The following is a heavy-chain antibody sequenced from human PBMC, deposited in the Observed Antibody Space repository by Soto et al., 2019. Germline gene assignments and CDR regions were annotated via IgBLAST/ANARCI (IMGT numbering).Heavy chain of an antibody. J-gene: IGHJ4*02. D-gene: IGHD3-3*01. CDR1: GFTFSSYA. CDR2: ISYDGSNK. CDR3: ARDYDFWSGYLPYY. V-gene: IGHV3-30-3*01. Sequence: GGSLRLSCAASGFTFSSYAMHWVRQAPGKGLEWVAVISYDGSNKYYADSVKGRFTISRDNSKNTLYLQMNSLRAEDTAVYYCARDYDFWSGYLPYYWGQGTLVTVSS.